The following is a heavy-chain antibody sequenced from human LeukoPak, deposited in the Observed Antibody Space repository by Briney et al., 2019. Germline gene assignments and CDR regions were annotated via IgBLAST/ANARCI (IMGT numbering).Heavy chain of an antibody. Sequence: SETLSLTCTVSGGSISSYYWGWVRQPPGRGLEWLGSIYYTGSTYYNPSLKSRVTISVDTSKNQFSLRLSSVTAADTAVYYCARPAYGDYVRWFDPWGRGSLVTVSS. CDR3: ARPAYGDYVRWFDP. J-gene: IGHJ5*02. D-gene: IGHD4-17*01. CDR2: IYYTGST. CDR1: GGSISSYY. V-gene: IGHV4-39*01.